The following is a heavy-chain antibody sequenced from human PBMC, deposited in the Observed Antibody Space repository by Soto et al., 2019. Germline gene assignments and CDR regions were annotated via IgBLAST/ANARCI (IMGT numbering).Heavy chain of an antibody. CDR1: GFTFSSYS. J-gene: IGHJ4*02. D-gene: IGHD2-2*01. CDR2: ISYDGSSK. V-gene: IGHV3-30-3*01. Sequence: RRLSCAASGFTFSSYSMNCVRQAPGKGLEWVALISYDGSSKYYADSVNGRFTISRDGSKNTLFLQMDSLGAADTAVYYCGRCTTTSCHLGPHXWGQGTRVTVS. CDR3: GRCTTTSCHLGPHX.